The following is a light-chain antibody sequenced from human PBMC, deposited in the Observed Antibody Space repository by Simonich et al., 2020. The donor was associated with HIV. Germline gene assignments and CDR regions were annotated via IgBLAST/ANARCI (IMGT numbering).Light chain of an antibody. Sequence: EIVLTQSPGTLSLSPGERATLSCRASQSVSSSYLAWYQQKPGLAPRLLIYDASSRATGIPDRFSGSGSGTEFTLTISSMQSEDFAVYYCQQYNNWPPTFGPGTKVDIK. V-gene: IGKV3D-20*01. CDR1: QSVSSSY. CDR2: DAS. CDR3: QQYNNWPPT. J-gene: IGKJ3*01.